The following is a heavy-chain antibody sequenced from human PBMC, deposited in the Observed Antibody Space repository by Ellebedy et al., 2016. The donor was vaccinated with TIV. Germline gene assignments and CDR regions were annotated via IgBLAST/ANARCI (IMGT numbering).Heavy chain of an antibody. CDR2: IYSSGNT. Sequence: SETLSLTXTSSGVSIRSSSYYWGWIRQPPGKGLEWIGSIYSSGNTYYNPSLKSRVTISVDTSKNQFSLNVSSVTAADTAVYYCTRRRPPTVTTKDFDYWGQGTLVTVSS. D-gene: IGHD4-11*01. V-gene: IGHV4-39*01. CDR1: GVSIRSSSYY. CDR3: TRRRPPTVTTKDFDY. J-gene: IGHJ4*02.